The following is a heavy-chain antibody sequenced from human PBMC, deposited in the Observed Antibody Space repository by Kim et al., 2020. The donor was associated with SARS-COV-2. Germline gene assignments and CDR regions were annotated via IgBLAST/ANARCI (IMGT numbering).Heavy chain of an antibody. CDR2: ISSSSSYT. V-gene: IGHV3-11*03. CDR1: GFTFSDYY. J-gene: IGHJ6*02. Sequence: GGSLRLSCAAPGFTFSDYYMSWIRQAPGKGLEWVSYISSSSSYTNYADSVKGRFTISRDNAKNSLYLQMNSLRAEDTAVYYCARIRDSSSWYNGMDVWGQGTTVTVSS. CDR3: ARIRDSSSWYNGMDV. D-gene: IGHD6-13*01.